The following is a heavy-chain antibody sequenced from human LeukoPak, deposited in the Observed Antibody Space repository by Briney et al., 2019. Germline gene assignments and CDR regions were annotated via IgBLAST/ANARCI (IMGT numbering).Heavy chain of an antibody. CDR3: ARAGGYRFDY. D-gene: IGHD3-16*02. CDR2: MNGDGGTI. CDR1: GFTFSTSW. V-gene: IGHV3-74*01. Sequence: QSGGSLRLSCVGSGFTFSTSWVHWVRQAPGQGLVWLSRMNGDGGTINYVDSVKGRFTVSRDNAQNTLYLQMNSLGVEDTAIYYCARAGGYRFDYWGPGTQVTVSS. J-gene: IGHJ4*02.